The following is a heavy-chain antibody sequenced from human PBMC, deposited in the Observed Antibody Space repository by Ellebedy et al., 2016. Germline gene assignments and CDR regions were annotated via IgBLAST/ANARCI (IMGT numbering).Heavy chain of an antibody. Sequence: GESLKISXAASGFTFSDYYMSWIRQAPGKGLEWVSSISSSSSYIYYADSVKGRFTISRDNAKNSLYLQMNSLRAEDTAVYYCARDRFYGSGSYYGMDVWGQGTTVTVSS. V-gene: IGHV3-11*06. D-gene: IGHD3-10*01. J-gene: IGHJ6*02. CDR3: ARDRFYGSGSYYGMDV. CDR2: ISSSSSYI. CDR1: GFTFSDYY.